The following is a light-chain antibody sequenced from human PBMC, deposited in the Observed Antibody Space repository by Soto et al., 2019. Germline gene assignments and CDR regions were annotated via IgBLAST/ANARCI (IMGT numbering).Light chain of an antibody. Sequence: PGETATLSCRASQSVSSNYLAWYQQKPGQAPRLFIYGASSRATGIPDRFSGSGSGTDFTLTISRLEPEDFAVFYCQQYDNSITFGQGTRLEI. CDR2: GAS. V-gene: IGKV3-20*01. CDR3: QQYDNSIT. J-gene: IGKJ5*01. CDR1: QSVSSNY.